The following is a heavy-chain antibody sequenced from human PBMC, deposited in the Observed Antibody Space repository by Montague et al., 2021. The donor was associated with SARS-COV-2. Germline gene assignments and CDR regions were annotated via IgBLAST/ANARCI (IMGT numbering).Heavy chain of an antibody. CDR3: ARKGSGRADLAY. CDR1: GGSISSNNYY. CDR2: INHSGST. Sequence: SETLSLTCTVSGGSISSNNYYWVWIRQPPGKGLEWKGEINHSGSTKYNPSLKSRVTISVDKSWNPFTLRLTSVTAADTAIYYCARKGSGRADLAYWGQGTLVTVSS. D-gene: IGHD1-26*01. J-gene: IGHJ4*02. V-gene: IGHV4-39*06.